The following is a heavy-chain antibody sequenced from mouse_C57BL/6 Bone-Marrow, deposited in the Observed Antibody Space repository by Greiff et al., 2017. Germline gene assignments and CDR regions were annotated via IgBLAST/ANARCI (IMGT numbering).Heavy chain of an antibody. CDR2: ISSGSSTI. CDR1: GFTFSDYG. Sequence: EVKVVESGGGLVKPGGSLKLSCAASGFTFSDYGMHWVRQAPEKGLEWVAYISSGSSTIYYADTVKGRFTISRDNAKHTLFLQMTSLRSEDTAMYYCARRSHYGSMDYWGQGTSVTVSS. J-gene: IGHJ4*01. D-gene: IGHD1-1*01. CDR3: ARRSHYGSMDY. V-gene: IGHV5-17*01.